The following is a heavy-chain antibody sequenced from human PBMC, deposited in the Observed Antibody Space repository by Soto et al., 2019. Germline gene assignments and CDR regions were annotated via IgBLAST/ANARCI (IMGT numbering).Heavy chain of an antibody. CDR2: IYYSGST. D-gene: IGHD3-22*01. CDR1: GGSISSGDYY. V-gene: IGHV4-30-4*01. Sequence: QVQLQESGPGLVKPSQTLSLTCTVSGGSISSGDYYWSWIRQPPGKGLEWIGYIYYSGSTYYNPSLMSRVTISVDTSKNQFALKLSSVTAADTAVYYCARGDYDSSGYYGPLDYWGQGTLVTVSS. CDR3: ARGDYDSSGYYGPLDY. J-gene: IGHJ4*02.